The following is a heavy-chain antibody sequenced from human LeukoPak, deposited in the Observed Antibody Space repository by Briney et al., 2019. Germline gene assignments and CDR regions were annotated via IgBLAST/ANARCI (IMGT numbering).Heavy chain of an antibody. CDR3: AIPHIAAAGLDAFDI. J-gene: IGHJ3*02. D-gene: IGHD6-13*01. V-gene: IGHV3-53*04. CDR2: IYSGGST. Sequence: GGSLRLSCAASGFTVSSNYMSWVRQAPGKGLEWVSVIYSGGSTYYADSVKGRFTISRHNSKNTLYLQMNSLRAEDTAVYYCAIPHIAAAGLDAFDIWGQGTMVTVSS. CDR1: GFTVSSNY.